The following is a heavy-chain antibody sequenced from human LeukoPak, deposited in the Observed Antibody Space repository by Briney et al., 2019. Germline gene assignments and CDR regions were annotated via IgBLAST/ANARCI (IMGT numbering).Heavy chain of an antibody. CDR2: ISSDGTTT. V-gene: IGHV3-74*01. CDR3: ASPGDNYAVLGLDY. Sequence: GRSLRLSCAASGFTLSKSWMHSVRQAPGKGLAWVSRISSDGTTTAYADSVKGRFTISRDSAKNMLYLQMNSLRVEDTAMYYCASPGDNYAVLGLDYWGQGTLVTVSS. CDR1: GFTLSKSW. J-gene: IGHJ4*02. D-gene: IGHD3-10*02.